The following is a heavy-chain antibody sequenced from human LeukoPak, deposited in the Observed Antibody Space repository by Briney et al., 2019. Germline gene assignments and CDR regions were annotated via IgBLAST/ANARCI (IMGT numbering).Heavy chain of an antibody. CDR3: PKDVDSYGPVSYYFDY. J-gene: IGHJ4*02. CDR2: ISGSGGST. CDR1: GFTFSSCA. Sequence: PGGSLRLSCAASGFTFSSCAMSWVRQAPGKGLEWVSAISGSGGSTYYADSVKGRFTISRDNSKNTLYLQMNSLRAEDTAVYYCPKDVDSYGPVSYYFDYWGQGTLVTVSS. D-gene: IGHD5-18*01. V-gene: IGHV3-23*01.